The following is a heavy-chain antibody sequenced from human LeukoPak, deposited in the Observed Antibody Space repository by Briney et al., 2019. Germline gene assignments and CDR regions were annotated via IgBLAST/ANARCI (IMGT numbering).Heavy chain of an antibody. CDR2: ISSSSSCI. CDR1: GFTFSSYS. D-gene: IGHD5-12*01. J-gene: IGHJ4*02. Sequence: GGSLRLSCAASGFTFSSYSMNWVRQAPGKGLEWVSSISSSSSCIYYADSVKGRFTISRDNAKNSLYLQMNSLRAEDTAVYYCARVGSGYDFLDYWGQGTLVTVSS. CDR3: ARVGSGYDFLDY. V-gene: IGHV3-21*01.